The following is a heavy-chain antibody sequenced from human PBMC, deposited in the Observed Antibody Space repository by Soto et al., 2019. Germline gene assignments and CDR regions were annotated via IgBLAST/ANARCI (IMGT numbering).Heavy chain of an antibody. V-gene: IGHV3-30-3*01. Sequence: RLSCAASGFTFSSYAMHWVRQAPGKGLEWVAVISYDGSNKYYADSVKGRFTISRDNSKNTLYLQMNSLRAEDTAVYYCARDLTAPASYYYYYYGMDVWGQGTTVTVSS. CDR1: GFTFSSYA. CDR2: ISYDGSNK. CDR3: ARDLTAPASYYYYYYGMDV. J-gene: IGHJ6*02.